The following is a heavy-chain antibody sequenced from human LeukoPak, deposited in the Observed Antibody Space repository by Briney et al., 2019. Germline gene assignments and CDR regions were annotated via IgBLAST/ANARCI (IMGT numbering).Heavy chain of an antibody. J-gene: IGHJ6*02. V-gene: IGHV3-33*01. Sequence: GGSLRLSCVASGISFSSYGMHWVRQAPGKGLEWVAVIWYDGSNKYYADSVKGRFTISRDNSKNTLYLQMNSLRAEDTAVYYCAREYGMDVWGQGTTVTVSS. CDR1: GISFSSYG. CDR2: IWYDGSNK. CDR3: AREYGMDV.